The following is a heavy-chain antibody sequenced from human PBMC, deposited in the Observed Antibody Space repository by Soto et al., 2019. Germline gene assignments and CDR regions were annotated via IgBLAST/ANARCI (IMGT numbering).Heavy chain of an antibody. CDR2: IGTHADTT. CDR1: GFTFSTYA. CDR3: ARPYVEVAVNDAFDI. J-gene: IGHJ3*02. V-gene: IGHV3-23*01. D-gene: IGHD3-16*01. Sequence: EVQLLESGGGLVQPGGSLRLSCAASGFTFSTYALTWVRQAPGKGLEWVSSIGTHADTTYYVDSVKGRFSISRDNSKNTVYLQMSSLSAEDTAVYYCARPYVEVAVNDAFDIWGRATMVTVS.